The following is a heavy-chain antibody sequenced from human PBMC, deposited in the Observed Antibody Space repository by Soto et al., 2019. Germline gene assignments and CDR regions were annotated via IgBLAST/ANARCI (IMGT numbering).Heavy chain of an antibody. D-gene: IGHD5-18*01. J-gene: IGHJ4*02. CDR3: ARVRIQRLYYFDY. CDR2: IYYSGST. Sequence: PSETLSLTCTVSGGSISSGDYYWSWIRQPPGKGLEWIGYIYYSGSTYYNPSLKSRVTISVDTSKNQFSLKLSSVTAADTAVYYCARVRIQRLYYFDYWGQGTLVTV. CDR1: GGSISSGDYY. V-gene: IGHV4-30-4*01.